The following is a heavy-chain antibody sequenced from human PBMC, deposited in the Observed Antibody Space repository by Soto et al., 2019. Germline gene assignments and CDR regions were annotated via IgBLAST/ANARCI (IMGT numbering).Heavy chain of an antibody. CDR1: GGTFSSYA. CDR2: IIPIFGTA. CDR3: ARAQGHYYDSSGSNWFDP. J-gene: IGHJ5*02. Sequence: ASVKVLCKASGGTFSSYAISWVRQAPGQGLEWMGGIIPIFGTANYAQKFQGRVTITADESTSTAYMELSSLRSEDTAVYYCARAQGHYYDSSGSNWFDPWGQGTLVTVSS. V-gene: IGHV1-69*13. D-gene: IGHD3-22*01.